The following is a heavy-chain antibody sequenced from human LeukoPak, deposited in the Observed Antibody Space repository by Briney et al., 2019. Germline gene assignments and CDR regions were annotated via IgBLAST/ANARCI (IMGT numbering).Heavy chain of an antibody. Sequence: SVKVSCKASGGTFSSYAISWVRQAPGQGLEWMGGIIPIFGTANYAQKFQGRVTITADKSTSAAYMELSSLRSEDTAVYYCAREQYPYYYDSTWYFQHWGQGTLVVVSS. D-gene: IGHD3-22*01. J-gene: IGHJ1*01. CDR2: IIPIFGTA. V-gene: IGHV1-69*06. CDR3: AREQYPYYYDSTWYFQH. CDR1: GGTFSSYA.